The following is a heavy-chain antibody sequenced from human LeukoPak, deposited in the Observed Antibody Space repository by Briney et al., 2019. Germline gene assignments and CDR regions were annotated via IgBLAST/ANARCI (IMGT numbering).Heavy chain of an antibody. V-gene: IGHV1-69*01. D-gene: IGHD3-9*01. CDR2: IIPIFGKD. CDR1: GGTFISYA. J-gene: IGHJ4*02. CDR3: ARDNTYYNILTGYWSGDYFDY. Sequence: SVTVSCKASGGTFISYAIRWVRLPPGQGLDWMGGIIPIFGKDNFAHKFQGRVTNNPHESTHKAFMELSSLGSEDTVVYYCARDNTYYNILTGYWSGDYFDYWGQGTLVTVSS.